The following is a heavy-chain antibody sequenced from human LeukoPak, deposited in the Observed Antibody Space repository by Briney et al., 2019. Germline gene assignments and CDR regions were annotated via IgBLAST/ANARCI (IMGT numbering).Heavy chain of an antibody. Sequence: GGSLRLSCAASGFTLSSYAMSWVRQGPGKGLEWVSAISVSGNTYHADSVKGRFTISRDSSKNTLYLQMNSLRAGDAAVYYCAREGYSPYWGQGTLVTVSS. J-gene: IGHJ4*02. CDR1: GFTLSSYA. V-gene: IGHV3-23*01. D-gene: IGHD6-13*01. CDR3: AREGYSPY. CDR2: ISVSGNT.